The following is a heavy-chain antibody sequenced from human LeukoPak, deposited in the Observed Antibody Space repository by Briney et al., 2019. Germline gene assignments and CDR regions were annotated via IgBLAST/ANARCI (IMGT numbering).Heavy chain of an antibody. CDR3: AKDYYDSSGHSAGFDY. Sequence: GGSLRLSCAASGFTFSDYYMSWIRQAPGKGLEWVAVIWYDGSNKYYADSVKGRFTISRDNSKNTLYLQMNSLRAEDTAVYYCAKDYYDSSGHSAGFDYWGQGTLVTVSS. CDR2: IWYDGSNK. J-gene: IGHJ4*02. CDR1: GFTFSDYY. D-gene: IGHD3-22*01. V-gene: IGHV3-33*06.